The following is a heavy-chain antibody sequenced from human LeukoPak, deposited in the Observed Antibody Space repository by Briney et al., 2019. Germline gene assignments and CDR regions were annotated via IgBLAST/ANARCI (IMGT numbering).Heavy chain of an antibody. CDR2: IYHSGST. V-gene: IGHV4-38-2*02. CDR3: ARVGGELPYYFDY. D-gene: IGHD3-16*02. CDR1: GYSISSGYY. J-gene: IGHJ4*02. Sequence: PSETLSLTCTVSGYSISSGYYWGWIRQPPGKGLEWIGSIYHSGSTYYNPSLKSRVTISVDTSKNQFSLKLSSVTAADTAVYYCARVGGELPYYFDYWGQGNLVTVSS.